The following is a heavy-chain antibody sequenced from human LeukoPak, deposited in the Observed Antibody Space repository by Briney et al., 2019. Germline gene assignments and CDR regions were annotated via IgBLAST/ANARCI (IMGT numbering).Heavy chain of an antibody. V-gene: IGHV4-4*07. D-gene: IGHD3-10*01. CDR1: GGSICSYL. CDR2: IYTSGST. J-gene: IGHJ4*02. CDR3: ARDAYGSGSYYSDY. Sequence: SGTLCLTCAVSGGSICSYLWTWSRQPAGHEVKSFGRIYTSGSTNYNPSLKSRVTMSVDTSKNQFSLKLSSMTAADTAVYYCARDAYGSGSYYSDYWGQGTLVTVSS.